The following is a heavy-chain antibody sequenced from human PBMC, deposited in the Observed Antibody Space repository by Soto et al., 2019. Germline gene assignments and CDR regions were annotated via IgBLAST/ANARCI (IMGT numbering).Heavy chain of an antibody. D-gene: IGHD1-26*01. V-gene: IGHV3-23*01. CDR3: VRTIVGATKGGWFDP. J-gene: IGHJ5*02. CDR2: FSGRDATT. CDR1: GFTFSSYT. Sequence: EVQLSESGGCLVQPGGSLRLSCTASGFTFSSYTMSWVRQAPGKGLEWVSSFSGRDATTYYADSVKGRFTISRDNSKNTLYLQMNSLRAEDTALYFCVRTIVGATKGGWFDPWGQGALVTVSS.